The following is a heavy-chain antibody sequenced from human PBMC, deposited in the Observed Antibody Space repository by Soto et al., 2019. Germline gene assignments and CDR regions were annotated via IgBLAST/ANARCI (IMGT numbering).Heavy chain of an antibody. D-gene: IGHD5-18*01. Sequence: GGSLRLSCAASGFTFSSYWMHWVRQAPGKGLVWVSRINSDGSSTSYADSVKGRLTISRDNAKNTLYLQMNSLRAEDTAVYYCARGGNVDTAMAYDYWGQGTLVTVSS. CDR3: ARGGNVDTAMAYDY. CDR2: INSDGSST. V-gene: IGHV3-74*01. J-gene: IGHJ4*02. CDR1: GFTFSSYW.